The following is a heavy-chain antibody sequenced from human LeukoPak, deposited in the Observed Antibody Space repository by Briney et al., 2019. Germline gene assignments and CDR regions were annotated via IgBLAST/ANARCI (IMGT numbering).Heavy chain of an antibody. CDR1: GFTFSSYW. D-gene: IGHD3-10*01. CDR2: INSDGSSR. J-gene: IGHJ4*02. V-gene: IGHV3-74*01. CDR3: AKDVPITSSHKGGFDY. Sequence: GGSLRLSCAASGFTFSSYWMHWVRQVPGKGLVWVSRINSDGSSRSYVDSVKGRFTISRDNSKNTLYLQMNSLRAEDTAVYYCAKDVPITSSHKGGFDYWGQGTLVTVSS.